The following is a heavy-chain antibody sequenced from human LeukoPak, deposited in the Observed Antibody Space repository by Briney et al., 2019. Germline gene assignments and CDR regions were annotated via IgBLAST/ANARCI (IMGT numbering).Heavy chain of an antibody. J-gene: IGHJ3*01. Sequence: SETLSLTCTVSGVSFSTYYWTWNRQPAGKGLEWIGRIYSSGNTNYNPSLESRVTMSIDTSKHQFSLKLTSVTAADTAVYCCARERGILRGDAFDLWGQGTMVTVSS. CDR2: IYSSGNT. V-gene: IGHV4-4*07. D-gene: IGHD1-26*01. CDR1: GVSFSTYY. CDR3: ARERGILRGDAFDL.